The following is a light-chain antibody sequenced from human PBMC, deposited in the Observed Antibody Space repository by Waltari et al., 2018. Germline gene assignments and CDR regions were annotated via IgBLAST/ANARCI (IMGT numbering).Light chain of an antibody. J-gene: IGKJ4*01. CDR2: AAS. CDR1: QAISSY. Sequence: AIRMTQSPSPFSAPTGDSVTITCRASQAISSYLAWYQQKPGKAPKLLIYAASTLQSGVPSRFSGSGSGTDFTLTISCLQSEDFATYYCQQYYSYPLTFGGGTKVEIK. CDR3: QQYYSYPLT. V-gene: IGKV1-8*01.